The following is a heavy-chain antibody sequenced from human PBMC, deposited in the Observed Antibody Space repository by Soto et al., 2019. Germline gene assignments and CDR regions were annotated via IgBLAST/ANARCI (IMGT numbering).Heavy chain of an antibody. D-gene: IGHD2-2*01. J-gene: IGHJ5*02. V-gene: IGHV1-69*13. Sequence: SVKVSCKASGGTFSSYAISWVRQAPGQGLEWMGGIIPIFGTANYAQKFQGRATITADESTSTAYMELSSLRSEDTAVYYCARDLDSEYCSSTSCRFDPWGQGTLVTV. CDR2: IIPIFGTA. CDR3: ARDLDSEYCSSTSCRFDP. CDR1: GGTFSSYA.